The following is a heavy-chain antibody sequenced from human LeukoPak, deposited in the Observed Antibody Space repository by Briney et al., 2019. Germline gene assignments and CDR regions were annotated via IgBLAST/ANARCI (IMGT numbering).Heavy chain of an antibody. Sequence: TGGSLRLSCAASGFTFSSYDMHWVRHATGKGLEWVSAIGTAGDTYYPGSVKGRFTISRENAKNSLYLQMNSLRAGDTAVYYCARGNYGDYFDYWGQGTLVTVSS. CDR1: GFTFSSYD. D-gene: IGHD1-7*01. CDR2: IGTAGDT. J-gene: IGHJ4*02. CDR3: ARGNYGDYFDY. V-gene: IGHV3-13*01.